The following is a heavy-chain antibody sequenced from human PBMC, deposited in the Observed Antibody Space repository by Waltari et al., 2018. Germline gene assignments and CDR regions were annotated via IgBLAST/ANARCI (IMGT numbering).Heavy chain of an antibody. V-gene: IGHV1-69*01. CDR3: ARHSNYVGLYYYYYMEV. Sequence: QVQLVQSGAEVKKPGSSVKVSCKASGGTFSSYATSWVRQAPGQGLEWMGGIIPIFGTANYAQKFQGRVTITADESTSTAYMELSSLRSEDTAVYYCARHSNYVGLYYYYYMEVWGKGTTVTVSS. J-gene: IGHJ6*03. CDR1: GGTFSSYA. CDR2: IIPIFGTA. D-gene: IGHD4-4*01.